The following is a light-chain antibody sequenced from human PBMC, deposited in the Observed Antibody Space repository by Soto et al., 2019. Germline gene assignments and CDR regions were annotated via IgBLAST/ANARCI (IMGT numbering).Light chain of an antibody. CDR2: RDD. J-gene: IGLJ2*01. CDR1: SSNIGNNY. V-gene: IGLV1-47*01. Sequence: QSVLTQPPSASGTPGQRVTISCSGSSSNIGNNYVYWYQQFPGTAPKFLIYRDDQRSSGVPDRFSGSKSGTSASLAISGLRSEDEATYYCAAWDDSLSGRLVFGGGTKVTVL. CDR3: AAWDDSLSGRLV.